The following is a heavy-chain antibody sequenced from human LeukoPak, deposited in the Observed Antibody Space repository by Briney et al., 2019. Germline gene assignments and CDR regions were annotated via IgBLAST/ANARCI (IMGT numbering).Heavy chain of an antibody. CDR3: ARDLTHRRNYDNSGYQIVPAF. D-gene: IGHD3-22*01. V-gene: IGHV1-18*01. CDR2: ISGYNGNT. CDR1: GYIFTNFG. Sequence: ASVKVSCKASGYIFTNFGISWVRQARGQGLEWMGWISGYNGNTKYVQKFQGRVTMTTDTSTSTAYMELRSPRSDDTAVYYCARDLTHRRNYDNSGYQIVPAFWGQGTLVTVSS. J-gene: IGHJ4*02.